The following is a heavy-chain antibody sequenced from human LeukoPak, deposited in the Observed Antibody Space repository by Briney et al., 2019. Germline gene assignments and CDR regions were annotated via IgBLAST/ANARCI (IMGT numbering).Heavy chain of an antibody. Sequence: PGRSLRLSCAASGFTFSSYAMHWVRQAPGKGLEWVAVISYDGSNKYYADSVKGRFTISRDNSKNTLYLQMNRLRAEDTAVYYCARAPLNSGGSGYFDYWGQGTLVTVSS. CDR3: ARAPLNSGGSGYFDY. D-gene: IGHD2-15*01. J-gene: IGHJ4*02. V-gene: IGHV3-30*01. CDR1: GFTFSSYA. CDR2: ISYDGSNK.